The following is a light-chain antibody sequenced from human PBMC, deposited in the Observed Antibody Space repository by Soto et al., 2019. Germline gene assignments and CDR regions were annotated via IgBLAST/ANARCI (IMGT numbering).Light chain of an antibody. J-gene: IGKJ5*01. CDR1: QTISRW. CDR2: DAS. Sequence: DIHLTQTPSSLSEFVVDEVTITCRASQTISRWLAWYQQKPGRAPKLLIYDASTLESGVPSRFSGSGSETEFTLTISRLQPDDFATYFCHSRAFGQGTRLEIK. V-gene: IGKV1-5*01. CDR3: HSRA.